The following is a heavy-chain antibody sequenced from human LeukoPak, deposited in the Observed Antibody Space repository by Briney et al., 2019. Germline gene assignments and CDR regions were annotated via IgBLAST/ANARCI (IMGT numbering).Heavy chain of an antibody. J-gene: IGHJ5*02. CDR1: GGSFSGYY. D-gene: IGHD2-2*01. V-gene: IGHV4-34*01. CDR2: INHSGST. CDR3: ARAQLVVVPAASSYWFDP. Sequence: SETLSLTCAVYGGSFSGYYWSWIRQPPGKGLECIGEINHSGSTNYNPSLKSRVTMSVDTSKNQFSLKLSSVTAADTAVYYCARAQLVVVPAASSYWFDPWGQGTLVTVSS.